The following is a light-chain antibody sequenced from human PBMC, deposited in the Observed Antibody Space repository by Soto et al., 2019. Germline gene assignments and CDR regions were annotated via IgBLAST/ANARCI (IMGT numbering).Light chain of an antibody. Sequence: ERVMTQSPATLSVSPGERATLSCRTSQSVRTNLAWYQQTPGQAPRLLIYGASTRATGIPDRFRGSGSGTEFTLTISSLQSEDFASYYRQQYDDWPRTFGQGTKVEI. CDR1: QSVRTN. J-gene: IGKJ1*01. CDR2: GAS. V-gene: IGKV3-15*01. CDR3: QQYDDWPRT.